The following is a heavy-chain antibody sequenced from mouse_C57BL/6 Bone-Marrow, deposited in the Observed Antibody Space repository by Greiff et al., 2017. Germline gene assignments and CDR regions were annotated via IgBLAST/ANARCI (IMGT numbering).Heavy chain of an antibody. CDR3: ARGGYFDV. Sequence: VQVVESGAELARPGASVKLSCKASGYTFTSYGISWVKQRTGQGLEWIGEIYPRSGNTYYNEKFKGKATLTADKSSSTAYIELRSLTAEDSAVYFCARGGYFDVWGTGTTVTVSS. J-gene: IGHJ1*03. V-gene: IGHV1-81*01. CDR1: GYTFTSYG. CDR2: IYPRSGNT.